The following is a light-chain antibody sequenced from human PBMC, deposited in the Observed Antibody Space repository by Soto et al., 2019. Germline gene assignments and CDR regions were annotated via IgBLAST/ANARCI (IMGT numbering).Light chain of an antibody. V-gene: IGKV1-39*01. Sequence: DIQMTQSPSSLSASVGDRVTITCRASQTISTYLNWYQQKPGKAPRLLIYDASSLLSGVQSRFSGSGSGTDFTLTIASLQPEDFSTYYCQQSDSTPYPFGQGTKVEI. CDR2: DAS. CDR3: QQSDSTPYP. J-gene: IGKJ2*01. CDR1: QTISTY.